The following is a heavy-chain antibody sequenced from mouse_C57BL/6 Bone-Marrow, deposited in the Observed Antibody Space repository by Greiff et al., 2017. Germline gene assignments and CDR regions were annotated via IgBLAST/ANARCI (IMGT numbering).Heavy chain of an antibody. CDR2: IWSDGST. Sequence: QVQLKESGPGLVAPSGFSLTSYGVHWVRQPPGKGLEWLVVIWSDGSTTYNLAPTSSLSNCKENSKSQVFLKMNSLQTDDTAMYYWARHEAYYSNYVGYAMDYWGQGTSVTVSS. V-gene: IGHV2-6-1*01. J-gene: IGHJ4*01. CDR3: ARHEAYYSNYVGYAMDY. CDR1: FSLTSYG. D-gene: IGHD2-5*01.